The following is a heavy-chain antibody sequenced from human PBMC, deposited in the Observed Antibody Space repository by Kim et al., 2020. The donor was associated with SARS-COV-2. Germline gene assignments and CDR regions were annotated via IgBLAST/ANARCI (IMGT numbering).Heavy chain of an antibody. CDR2: INHSGST. CDR1: GGSFSGYY. J-gene: IGHJ4*02. Sequence: SETLSLTCAVYGGSFSGYYWSWIRQPPGKGLEWIGEINHSGSTNYNPSLKSRVTISVDTSKNQFSLKLSSVTAADTAVYYCARTQISIVGATKFDYWGQGTLVTVSS. CDR3: ARTQISIVGATKFDY. D-gene: IGHD1-26*01. V-gene: IGHV4-34*01.